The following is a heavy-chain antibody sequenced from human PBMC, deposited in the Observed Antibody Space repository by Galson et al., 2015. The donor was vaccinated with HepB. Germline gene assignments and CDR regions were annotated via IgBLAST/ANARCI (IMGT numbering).Heavy chain of an antibody. V-gene: IGHV1-69*13. D-gene: IGHD3-10*01. CDR3: ARVGVGSGSYYNSSDNWFDP. Sequence: SVKVSCKASGGTLSSYAISWVRQAPGQGLEWMGGIIPIFGTANYAQKFQGRVTITADESTSTAYMELSSLRSEDTAVYYCARVGVGSGSYYNSSDNWFDPWGQGTLVTVSS. CDR1: GGTLSSYA. CDR2: IIPIFGTA. J-gene: IGHJ5*02.